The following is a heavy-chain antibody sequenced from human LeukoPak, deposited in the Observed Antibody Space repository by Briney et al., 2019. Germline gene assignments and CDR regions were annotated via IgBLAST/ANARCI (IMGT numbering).Heavy chain of an antibody. CDR2: IYHSGST. V-gene: IGHV4-38-2*02. J-gene: IGHJ4*02. D-gene: IGHD6-6*01. Sequence: PSETLSLTCTVSGYSISSGYYWGWIRQPPGKGLEWIGSIYHSGSTYYNPSLKSRVTISVDTSKNQFSLRLSSVTAADTAVYYCAREYSSSSLSLLVAHYFDYWGQGTLVTVSS. CDR1: GYSISSGYY. CDR3: AREYSSSSLSLLVAHYFDY.